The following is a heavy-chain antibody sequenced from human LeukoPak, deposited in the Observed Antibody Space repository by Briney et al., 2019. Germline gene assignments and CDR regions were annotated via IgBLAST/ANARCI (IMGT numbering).Heavy chain of an antibody. Sequence: PSQTLSLTCTVSGGSISSGGYYWGWIRQHPGRGLEWIGYIYYSGSTYYNPSLKSRVTISVDTSKNQFSLKLSSVTAADTAVYYCATGNLGDYGRDAFDIWGQGTMVTVSS. D-gene: IGHD4-17*01. CDR2: IYYSGST. J-gene: IGHJ3*02. V-gene: IGHV4-31*03. CDR1: GGSISSGGYY. CDR3: ATGNLGDYGRDAFDI.